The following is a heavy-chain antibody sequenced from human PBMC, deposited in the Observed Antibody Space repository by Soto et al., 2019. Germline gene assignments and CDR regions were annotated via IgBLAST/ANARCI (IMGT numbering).Heavy chain of an antibody. Sequence: EVQLVESGGGLVRPGGSLTLSCAASGFTFSSYWMIWVRQAPGKGLECVANMKQDGSEKYYLDSVKGRFTISRDNGNNSLDLQMNTLRDEDTGVYYCAREVSPPYGTYNYGLDVWGQGTAVTVSS. D-gene: IGHD4-17*01. V-gene: IGHV3-7*01. CDR2: MKQDGSEK. CDR1: GFTFSSYW. J-gene: IGHJ6*02. CDR3: AREVSPPYGTYNYGLDV.